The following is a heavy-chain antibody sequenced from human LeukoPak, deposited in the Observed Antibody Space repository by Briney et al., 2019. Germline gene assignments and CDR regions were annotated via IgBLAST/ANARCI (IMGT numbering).Heavy chain of an antibody. CDR3: SRDLDFGGNGYVFQH. CDR2: INHGGST. V-gene: IGHV4-4*02. J-gene: IGHJ1*01. Sequence: SESLSLTCTVSGGSISSTNYNWDCLPPGQGLGRIGEINHGGSTNYNPTPKRRVTISVDTSKNQFSLNLSSVNVAAADTYFCSRDLDFGGNGYVFQHWGQGTLVTVSS. CDR1: GGSISSTNY. D-gene: IGHD4/OR15-4a*01.